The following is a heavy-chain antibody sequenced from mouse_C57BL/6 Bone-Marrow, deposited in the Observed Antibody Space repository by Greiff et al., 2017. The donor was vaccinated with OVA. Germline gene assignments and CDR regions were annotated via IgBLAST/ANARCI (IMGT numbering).Heavy chain of an antibody. V-gene: IGHV5-16*01. J-gene: IGHJ2*01. CDR1: GFTFSDYY. CDR3: ARGALSSPFDY. Sequence: EVHLVESEGGLVQPGSSMKLSCTASGFTFSDYYMAWVRQVPEKGLEWVANINYDGSSTYYLDSLKSRFIISRDNAKNILYLQMSSLKSEDTATYYCARGALSSPFDYWGQGTTLTVSS. CDR2: INYDGSST. D-gene: IGHD1-1*01.